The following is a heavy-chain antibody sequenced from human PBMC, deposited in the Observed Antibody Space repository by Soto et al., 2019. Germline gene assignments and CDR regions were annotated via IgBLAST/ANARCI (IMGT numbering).Heavy chain of an antibody. CDR3: ARASGSRLFDY. V-gene: IGHV3-53*01. CDR2: IYSAGST. CDR1: GFTVSSYY. D-gene: IGHD1-26*01. J-gene: IGHJ4*02. Sequence: EVQLVESGGGLIQPGGSLRLSCAASGFTVSSYYMSWVRQAPGKGLEWVSVIYSAGSTYYADSVKGRFTISRDNSKNTRYLQMNSLRAEDTAVYYCARASGSRLFDYWGQGTLVSVSS.